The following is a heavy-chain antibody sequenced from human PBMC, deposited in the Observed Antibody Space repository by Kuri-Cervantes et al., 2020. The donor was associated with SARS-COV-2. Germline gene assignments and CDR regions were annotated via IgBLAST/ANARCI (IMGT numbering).Heavy chain of an antibody. V-gene: IGHV3-9*01. J-gene: IGHJ3*02. CDR1: GFTFDDYA. CDR3: AKITMVRLRSI. Sequence: SLKISCAASGFTFDDYAMHWVRQAPGKDLEWVSGISWNSGSIGYADSVKGRFTISRDNSKNTLYLQMNSLRAEDTAVYYCAKITMVRLRSIWGQGTMVTVSS. D-gene: IGHD3-10*01. CDR2: ISWNSGSI.